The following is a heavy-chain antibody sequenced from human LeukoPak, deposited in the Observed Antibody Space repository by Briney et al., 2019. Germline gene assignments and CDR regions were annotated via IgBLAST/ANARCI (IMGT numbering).Heavy chain of an antibody. V-gene: IGHV4-34*01. D-gene: IGHD2-2*01. Sequence: SETLSLTCAVYGGSFSGYYWSWIRQPPGKGLEWIGEINHSGSTNYNPSLKSRVTISVDTSKNQFSLKLSSVTAADTAVYYCASEIIVVVPAAKYNWFDPWGQGTLVTVSS. CDR3: ASEIIVVVPAAKYNWFDP. J-gene: IGHJ5*02. CDR1: GGSFSGYY. CDR2: INHSGST.